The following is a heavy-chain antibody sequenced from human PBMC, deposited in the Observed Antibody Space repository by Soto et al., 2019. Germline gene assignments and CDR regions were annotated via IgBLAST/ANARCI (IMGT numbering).Heavy chain of an antibody. V-gene: IGHV4-59*08. D-gene: IGHD3-10*01. Sequence: QVQLQESGPGLVKPSETMSLSCSVSGGSISSHCWSWIRQSPGKRMEWIGYVHHSWGSSYNPSLQSRVAISLDTSKSQFSLKVTSVTATDTAVYYCARQGFGPLHGLVDVWGQGTTVTVSS. CDR2: VHHSWGS. J-gene: IGHJ6*02. CDR3: ARQGFGPLHGLVDV. CDR1: GGSISSHC.